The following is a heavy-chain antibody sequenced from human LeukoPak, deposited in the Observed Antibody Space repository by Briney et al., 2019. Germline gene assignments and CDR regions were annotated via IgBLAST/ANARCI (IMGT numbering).Heavy chain of an antibody. D-gene: IGHD5-24*01. CDR1: GYTFTSYY. Sequence: ASVKVSCKASGYTFTSYYMHWVRQAPGQGLEWMGIINPSGGSTSYAQKFQGRVTMTRDMSTSTVYMELSSLRSEDTAVYYCVRGWLHSYYYYYMDVWGKGTTVTVSS. CDR2: INPSGGST. CDR3: VRGWLHSYYYYYMDV. V-gene: IGHV1-46*01. J-gene: IGHJ6*03.